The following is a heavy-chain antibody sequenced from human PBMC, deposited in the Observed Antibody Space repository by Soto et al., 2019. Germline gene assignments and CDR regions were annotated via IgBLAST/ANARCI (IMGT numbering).Heavy chain of an antibody. CDR3: ARVSRASGSSSDHFGP. Sequence: SETLSLTCTVSGGSTSSYYWSWFRQSPGKGLEWIGYIYYTGSTNYNPSLKSRVTISVDTSKNQFSLKLRSVTAADTAVYYCARVSRASGSSSDHFGPWGQGTLVTVSS. J-gene: IGHJ5*02. CDR2: IYYTGST. D-gene: IGHD3-10*01. V-gene: IGHV4-59*01. CDR1: GGSTSSYY.